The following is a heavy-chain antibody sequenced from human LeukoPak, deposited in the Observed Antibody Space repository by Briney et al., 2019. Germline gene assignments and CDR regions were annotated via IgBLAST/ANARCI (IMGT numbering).Heavy chain of an antibody. CDR2: IYWDDDK. D-gene: IGHD2-2*01. V-gene: IGHV2-5*08. CDR3: AHTRKYQLPYGVGYFDL. J-gene: IGHJ2*01. Sequence: TLSLTCTVSGGSISSYYWSWIRQPPGKALEWLALIYWDDDKRYSPSLKSRLTITKDTSKNQVVLTMTNMDPVDTATYYCAHTRKYQLPYGVGYFDLWGRGTLVTVSS. CDR1: GGSISSYYW.